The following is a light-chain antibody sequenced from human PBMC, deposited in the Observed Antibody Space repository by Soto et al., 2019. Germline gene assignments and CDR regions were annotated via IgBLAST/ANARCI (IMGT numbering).Light chain of an antibody. J-gene: IGKJ5*01. Sequence: EIVVTQSPATLSLSPGERVTLSCRASQSISSYLAWYQQKPGPAPRLLIYDASNRATDIPARFSGSWSGTDFTLTISSLEPEDFAVYYCQQRSNWPITFGQGTRLEIK. CDR2: DAS. CDR1: QSISSY. V-gene: IGKV3-11*01. CDR3: QQRSNWPIT.